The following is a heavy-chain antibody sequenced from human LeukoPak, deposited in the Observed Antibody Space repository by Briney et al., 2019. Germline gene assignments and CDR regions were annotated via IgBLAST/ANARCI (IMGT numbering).Heavy chain of an antibody. D-gene: IGHD3-3*01. Sequence: RTSETLSLTCAVYGGSFSGYYWSWIRQPPGKGLEWIGEINHSGSTNYNPSLKSRVTISVDTSKNQFSLKLSSVTAADTAVYYCAREALYDFWSGYDGFDYWGQGTLVTVSS. CDR3: AREALYDFWSGYDGFDY. V-gene: IGHV4-34*01. CDR2: INHSGST. CDR1: GGSFSGYY. J-gene: IGHJ4*02.